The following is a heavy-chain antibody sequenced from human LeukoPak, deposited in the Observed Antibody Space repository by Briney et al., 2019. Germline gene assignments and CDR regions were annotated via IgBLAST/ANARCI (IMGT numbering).Heavy chain of an antibody. CDR2: ISGSGGST. CDR1: GFTFSSYA. CDR3: AITGIAVARYDY. J-gene: IGHJ4*02. Sequence: GGSLRLSCAGSGFTFSSYARSWVRQAPGKGLEWVSAISGSGGSTYYADSVKGRFTISRDNSKNTLYLQMNSLRAEDTAVYYCAITGIAVARYDYWGQGPLVTVSS. D-gene: IGHD6-19*01. V-gene: IGHV3-23*01.